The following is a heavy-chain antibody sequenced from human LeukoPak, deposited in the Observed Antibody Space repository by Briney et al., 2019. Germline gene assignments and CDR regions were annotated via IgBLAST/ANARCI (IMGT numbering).Heavy chain of an antibody. V-gene: IGHV3-7*01. CDR1: GFTFSSYW. D-gene: IGHD3-10*01. CDR3: ASARSGSGSLTYYFDY. CDR2: IKQDGSEK. Sequence: GGSLRLSCAASGFTFSSYWMSWVRQAPGKGLEWVANIKQDGSEKYYVDSVKGRFTISRDNAKNSLYLQMNSLRAEDTAVYYCASARSGSGSLTYYFDYWGQGTLVTVSS. J-gene: IGHJ4*02.